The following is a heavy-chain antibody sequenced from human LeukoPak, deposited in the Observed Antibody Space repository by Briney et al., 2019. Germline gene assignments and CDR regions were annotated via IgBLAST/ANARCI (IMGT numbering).Heavy chain of an antibody. CDR2: IYYSGST. J-gene: IGHJ4*02. CDR3: XXXXXXXWYHEVLRGRDY. CDR1: GGSISSSSYY. Sequence: PSGTLSLTCTVSGGSISSSSYYWGWIRQPPGKGLEWIGGIYYSGSTYYNPSLKSRVTISVDTFKNQFSLKLSSVTAADTAVYYXXXXXXXXWYHEVLRGRDYWGQGTLVTVSS. D-gene: IGHD6-13*01. V-gene: IGHV4-39*01.